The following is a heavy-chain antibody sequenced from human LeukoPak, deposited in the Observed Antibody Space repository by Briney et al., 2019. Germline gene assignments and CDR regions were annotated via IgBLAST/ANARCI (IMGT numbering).Heavy chain of an antibody. D-gene: IGHD3-10*01. Sequence: GESLKISCRGSGYSFTNWIAWVRQMPGKGLEWMGIIYPANSDTRYIPSFKGQVTISVDKSISTAYLQWSSLKASDTAMYYCARQDGWGIYYFDSWGQGTLATVSS. CDR1: GYSFTNW. CDR2: IYPANSDT. V-gene: IGHV5-51*01. J-gene: IGHJ4*02. CDR3: ARQDGWGIYYFDS.